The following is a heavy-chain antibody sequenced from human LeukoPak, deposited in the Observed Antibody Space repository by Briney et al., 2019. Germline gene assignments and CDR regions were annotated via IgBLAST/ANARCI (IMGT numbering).Heavy chain of an antibody. CDR3: ARNFNWNGGFFDY. Sequence: ASVEVSCKASGGTFSSYAISWVRQAPGQGLEWMGRIIPILGIANYAQKFQGRVTITADKSTSTAYMELSSLRSEDTAVYYCARNFNWNGGFFDYWGQGTLVTVSS. V-gene: IGHV1-69*04. CDR2: IIPILGIA. CDR1: GGTFSSYA. D-gene: IGHD1-20*01. J-gene: IGHJ4*02.